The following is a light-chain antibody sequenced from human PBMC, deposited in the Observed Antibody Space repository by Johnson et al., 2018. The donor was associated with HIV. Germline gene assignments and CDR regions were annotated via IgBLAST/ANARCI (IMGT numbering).Light chain of an antibody. J-gene: IGLJ1*01. CDR1: SSNIGNNY. V-gene: IGLV1-51*01. CDR3: GTWDGSLSVYV. Sequence: QSVLTQPPSVSAAPGQKVTISCSGSSSNIGNNYVSWYQQLPGTAPKLLIYDTNKRPSGIPDRFSASKSGTSATLAITGLQTGDEADYYCGTWDGSLSVYVFGAGTEVTVL. CDR2: DTN.